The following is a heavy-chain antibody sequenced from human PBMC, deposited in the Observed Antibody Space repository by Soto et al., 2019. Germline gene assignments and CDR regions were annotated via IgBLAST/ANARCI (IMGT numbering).Heavy chain of an antibody. D-gene: IGHD2-2*01. V-gene: IGHV1-46*01. CDR1: GYTFTSYY. CDR2: INPSGGST. J-gene: IGHJ6*02. Sequence: ASVKVSCKASGYTFTSYYMHWVRQAPGQGLEWMEIINPSGGSTSYAQKFQGRVTMTRDTSTSTVYMELSSLRSEDTAVYYCARDIGLVPAARNGMDVWGQGTTVTVSS. CDR3: ARDIGLVPAARNGMDV.